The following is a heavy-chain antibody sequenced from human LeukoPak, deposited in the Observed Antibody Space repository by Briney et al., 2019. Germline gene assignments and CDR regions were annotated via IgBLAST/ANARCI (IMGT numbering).Heavy chain of an antibody. CDR3: GRKQTGTMYDV. CDR1: GGSISSRSYD. J-gene: IGHJ4*02. D-gene: IGHD1-7*01. V-gene: IGHV4-39*07. Sequence: SESLSLTCIVPGGSISSRSYDWAWIRQSPGKGLDWIGTFSSGGSAYYNPSLTSRVSISKDMSDNQFSLRLYSVTAADTAVYYCGRKQTGTMYDVWGQGTQVTVSS. CDR2: FSSGGSA.